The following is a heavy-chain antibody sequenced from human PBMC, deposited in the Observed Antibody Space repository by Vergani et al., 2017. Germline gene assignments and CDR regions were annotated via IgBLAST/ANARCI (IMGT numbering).Heavy chain of an antibody. J-gene: IGHJ3*02. CDR3: AKGRTTVAPPHAVDI. CDR1: GFTFSDYY. Sequence: QVQLVESGGGLVKPGGSLRLSCAASGFTFSDYYMCWVRQAPGKGLEWVSYISSSSSYTNYADSVKGRFTISRDNSKNTLYLQMNSLRAEDTAVYYCAKGRTTVAPPHAVDIWGQGSMVTVSS. D-gene: IGHD4-23*01. V-gene: IGHV3-11*05. CDR2: ISSSSSYT.